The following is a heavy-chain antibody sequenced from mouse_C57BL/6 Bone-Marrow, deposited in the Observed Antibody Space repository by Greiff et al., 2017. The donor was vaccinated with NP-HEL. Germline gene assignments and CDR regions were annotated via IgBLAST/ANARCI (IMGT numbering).Heavy chain of an antibody. V-gene: IGHV1-50*01. CDR1: GYTFTSYW. CDR3: ARNSYGSSPLYAMDY. CDR2: IDPSDSYP. J-gene: IGHJ4*01. D-gene: IGHD1-1*01. Sequence: QVQLQQSGAELVKPGASVKLSCKASGYTFTSYWMQWVKQRPGQGLEWIGEIDPSDSYPNSNQKFKGKATLTVDKSSSTAYMQLSSLTSEDSAVYYCARNSYGSSPLYAMDYWGQGTSVTVSS.